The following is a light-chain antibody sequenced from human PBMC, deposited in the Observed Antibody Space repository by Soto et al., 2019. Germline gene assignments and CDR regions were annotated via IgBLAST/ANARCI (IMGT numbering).Light chain of an antibody. CDR2: SNN. Sequence: QSVLTQPPSASGTPGQRVTISCSGSSSNIGSNSVYWYQQLPGTAPKLLIYSNNQRPSGVPDRFSGSKSGTSASLAISGLRSEDEADYYCAAWDDSPSGWVFGGGTKLTVL. J-gene: IGLJ3*02. CDR1: SSNIGSNS. V-gene: IGLV1-47*01. CDR3: AAWDDSPSGWV.